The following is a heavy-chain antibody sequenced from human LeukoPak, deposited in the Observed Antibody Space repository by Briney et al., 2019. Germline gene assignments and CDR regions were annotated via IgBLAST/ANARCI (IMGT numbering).Heavy chain of an antibody. J-gene: IGHJ2*01. CDR1: GGSINNYY. V-gene: IGHV4-59*08. CDR2: IHYTGIT. CDR3: ARHITGLGSAFDL. Sequence: SETLSLTCTVSGGSINNYYWGWIRQAPGKGLEWIAYIHYTGITNYNPSLKSRVTISVDTSKNQFSLNLSSVTAADTAMYYCARHITGLGSAFDLWGRGTLVTVSS. D-gene: IGHD3-10*01.